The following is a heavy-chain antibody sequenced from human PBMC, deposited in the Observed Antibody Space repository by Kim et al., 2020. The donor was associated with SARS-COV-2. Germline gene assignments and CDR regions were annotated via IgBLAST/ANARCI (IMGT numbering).Heavy chain of an antibody. Sequence: SETLSLTCTVSGGSISSYYWSWIRQPPGKGLEWIGYIYYSGSTNYNPSLKSRVTISVDTSKNKFSLKLSSVTASDTAVYYCARCGDNALYYYYYGMDVWGQGTTVTVSS. CDR2: IYYSGST. CDR1: GGSISSYY. D-gene: IGHD4-17*01. CDR3: ARCGDNALYYYYYGMDV. J-gene: IGHJ6*02. V-gene: IGHV4-59*13.